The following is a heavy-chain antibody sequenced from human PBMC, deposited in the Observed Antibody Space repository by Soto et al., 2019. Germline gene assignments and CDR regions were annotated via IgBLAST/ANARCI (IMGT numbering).Heavy chain of an antibody. V-gene: IGHV4-30-2*01. CDR3: ARVSGYYIFLDY. CDR2: IYHSGST. CDR1: GGSISSGGYS. J-gene: IGHJ4*02. Sequence: PSETLSLTCAVSGGSISSGGYSWSWIRQPPGKGLEWIGYIYHSGSTYYNPSLKSRVTISVDRSKNQFSLKLSSVTAADTAVYYCARVSGYYIFLDYWGQGTLVTVSS. D-gene: IGHD3-22*01.